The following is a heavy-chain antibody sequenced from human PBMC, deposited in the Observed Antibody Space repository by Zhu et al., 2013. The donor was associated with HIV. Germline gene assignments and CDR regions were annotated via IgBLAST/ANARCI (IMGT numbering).Heavy chain of an antibody. CDR1: GYSISSGYY. CDR3: ARGHHEEGYNVIDY. V-gene: IGHV4-38-2*02. D-gene: IGHD1-1*01. J-gene: IGHJ4*02. CDR2: FYHSGST. Sequence: QVQLQESGPGLVKPSETLSLTCTVSGYSISSGYYWGWIRQTPGKGLEWIGSFYHSGSTYYNASLKSRVTISVDTSKNQFSLRLSSVTAADAAVYYCARGHHEEGYNVIDYWGPGEPGSPSP.